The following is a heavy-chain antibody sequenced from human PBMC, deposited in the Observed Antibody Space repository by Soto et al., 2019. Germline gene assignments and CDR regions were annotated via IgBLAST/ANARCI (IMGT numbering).Heavy chain of an antibody. CDR2: IIPIFGTA. CDR3: ARDSRYCSSTSCYTGVYSNDGSDYYYGMDV. CDR1: GGTFSSYA. J-gene: IGHJ6*02. D-gene: IGHD2-2*02. V-gene: IGHV1-69*13. Sequence: SVKVSCKASGGTFSSYAISWVRQAPGQGLEWMGGIIPIFGTANYAQKFQGRVTITADESTSTAYMELSSLRSEDTAVYYCARDSRYCSSTSCYTGVYSNDGSDYYYGMDVWGQGTTVTVSS.